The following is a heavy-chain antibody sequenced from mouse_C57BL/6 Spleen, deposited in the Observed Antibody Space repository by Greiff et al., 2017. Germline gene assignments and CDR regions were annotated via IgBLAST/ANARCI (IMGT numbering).Heavy chain of an antibody. CDR3: ARDGDYDVWFAY. CDR1: GYAFTNYL. J-gene: IGHJ3*01. D-gene: IGHD2-4*01. Sequence: QVQLQQSGAELVRPGTSVKVSCKASGYAFTNYLIEWVKQRPGQGLEWIGVINPGSGGTNYNEKFKGKETLTADKSSSTAYMQLRSLTSEDSAVYFCARDGDYDVWFAYWGQGTLVTVSA. V-gene: IGHV1-54*01. CDR2: INPGSGGT.